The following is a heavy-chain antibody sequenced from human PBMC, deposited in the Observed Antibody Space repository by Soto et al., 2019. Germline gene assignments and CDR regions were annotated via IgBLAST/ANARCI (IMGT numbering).Heavy chain of an antibody. Sequence: ASVKVSCKASGYTFTSYGINWVRQATGHGLEWMGWINPNSGNIGYAQRFQGRVTMTRDTAIRTAYMEVSSLRSDDTAVYYCARGRASGSYYLLDYWGQGTLVTVSS. J-gene: IGHJ4*02. CDR2: INPNSGNI. CDR1: GYTFTSYG. V-gene: IGHV1-8*02. D-gene: IGHD3-10*01. CDR3: ARGRASGSYYLLDY.